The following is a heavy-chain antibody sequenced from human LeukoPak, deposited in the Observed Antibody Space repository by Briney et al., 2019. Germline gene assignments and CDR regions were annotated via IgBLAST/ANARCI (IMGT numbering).Heavy chain of an antibody. CDR2: IHSSGTA. J-gene: IGHJ5*02. CDR3: ARETPLRYFDP. D-gene: IGHD3-9*01. Sequence: SETLSLTCSVSGGSISSGGYSWNWIREPPGKGLEWIGYIHSSGTAYYNPSLKSRVTISLDRSKNQFSLNLTSVTAADTAVYYCARETPLRYFDPWGQGTLVTVSS. CDR1: GGSISSGGYS. V-gene: IGHV4-30-2*01.